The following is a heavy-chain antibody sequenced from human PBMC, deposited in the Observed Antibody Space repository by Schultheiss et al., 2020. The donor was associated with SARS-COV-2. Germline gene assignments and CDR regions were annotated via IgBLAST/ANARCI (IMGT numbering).Heavy chain of an antibody. J-gene: IGHJ3*01. CDR3: ARHDDSRGNNALDL. CDR2: IYHTEGT. CDR1: GGSISSSNW. D-gene: IGHD3-22*01. Sequence: SETLSLTCAVSGGSISSSNWWTWVRQSPGKGLEWIAEIYHTEGTNYNPSLKSRVTISVDKSKNDVSLKLTSVTAADTAVYFCARHDDSRGNNALDLWGHGTMVTVSS. V-gene: IGHV4-4*02.